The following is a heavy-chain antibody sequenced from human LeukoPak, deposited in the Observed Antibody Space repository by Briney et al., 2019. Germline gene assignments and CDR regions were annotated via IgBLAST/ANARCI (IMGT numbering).Heavy chain of an antibody. CDR3: ARGSTTVTDYYFDC. Sequence: PSETLSLTCTVSGGSIRSGVYYWTWIRQHPGKGLEWIGYIYYIGTTYYNPTLKSQVTISVDTSKNQFSLKLKSVTAADTAVYYCARGSTTVTDYYFDCWGQGTLVTVSS. D-gene: IGHD4-17*01. J-gene: IGHJ4*02. V-gene: IGHV4-31*01. CDR2: IYYIGTT. CDR1: GGSIRSGVYY.